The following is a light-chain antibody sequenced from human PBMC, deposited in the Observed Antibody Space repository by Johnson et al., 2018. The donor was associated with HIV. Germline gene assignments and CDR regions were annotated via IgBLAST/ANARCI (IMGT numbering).Light chain of an antibody. CDR2: DNN. V-gene: IGLV1-51*01. CDR3: GTWVSSLNSYV. CDR1: SSNIGNNY. Sequence: QSVLTQPPSVSAAAGQKVTISCSGSSSNIGNNYVSWYQQFPGTVPKLLIYDNNKRPSGIPDRVSGSKSGTSATLGITGLQTGDEADYYCGTWVSSLNSYVFGTGTKVTVL. J-gene: IGLJ1*01.